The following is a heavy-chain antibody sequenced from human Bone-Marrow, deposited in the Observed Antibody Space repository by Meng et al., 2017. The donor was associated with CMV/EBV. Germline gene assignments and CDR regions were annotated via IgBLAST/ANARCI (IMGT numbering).Heavy chain of an antibody. Sequence: SLKISCAASGFTVSSNYMSWVRQAPGKGLEWVSGISWNSGSIGYADSVKGRFTISRDNAKNSLYLQMNSLRAEDTALYYCAKAGITLVEGGMDVWGQGTTVTVSS. CDR2: ISWNSGSI. CDR3: AKAGITLVEGGMDV. J-gene: IGHJ6*02. V-gene: IGHV3-9*01. D-gene: IGHD3-3*01. CDR1: GFTVSSNY.